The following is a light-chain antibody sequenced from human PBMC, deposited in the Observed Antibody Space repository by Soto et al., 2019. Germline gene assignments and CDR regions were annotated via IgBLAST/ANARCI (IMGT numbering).Light chain of an antibody. CDR3: QEYNTNFRT. V-gene: IGKV1-5*03. Sequence: IQMTQSPSTLSASVGDTVTITCRASESIYSWLAWYKQIPGKAPQLLIHKTSTLEGGVPSRFSGSGSGAEYSLTISILQPDDFATYYCQEYNTNFRTFGQGTK. J-gene: IGKJ1*01. CDR2: KTS. CDR1: ESIYSW.